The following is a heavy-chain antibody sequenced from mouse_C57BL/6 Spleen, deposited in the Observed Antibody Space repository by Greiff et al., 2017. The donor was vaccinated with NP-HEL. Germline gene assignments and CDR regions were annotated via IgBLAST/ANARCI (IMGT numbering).Heavy chain of an antibody. CDR2: IHPNSGST. CDR3: ARSSVGRYYFDY. J-gene: IGHJ2*01. Sequence: QVQLQQSGAELVKPGASVKLSCKASGYTFTSYWMHWVKQRPGQGLEWIGMIHPNSGSTNYNEKFKSKATLTVDKSSSTAYMQLSSLTSEDSAVYYCARSSVGRYYFDYWGQGTTLTVSS. D-gene: IGHD4-1*01. CDR1: GYTFTSYW. V-gene: IGHV1-64*01.